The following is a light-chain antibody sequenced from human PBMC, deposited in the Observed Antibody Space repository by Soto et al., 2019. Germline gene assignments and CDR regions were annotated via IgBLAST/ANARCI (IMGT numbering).Light chain of an antibody. CDR2: DTS. CDR1: QSISSL. V-gene: IGKV1-5*01. Sequence: DIQMTQSPSSLSASVGDRVTITCRASQSISSLLAWYQQKPGKAPRLLIYDTSNLESGVPSRFSGSGSGTEFTLTISNLQPDDFATYYCQEYNTFSYTFGQGTRLQI. CDR3: QEYNTFSYT. J-gene: IGKJ2*01.